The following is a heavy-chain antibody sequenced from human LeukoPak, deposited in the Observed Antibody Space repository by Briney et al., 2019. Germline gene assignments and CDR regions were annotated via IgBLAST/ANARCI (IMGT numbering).Heavy chain of an antibody. CDR2: ISPSGDHR. V-gene: IGHV3-21*01. Sequence: GGSLRLSCAASGFSFSAYNINWVRQAPGKGLERVSCISPSGDHRYYADSVRGRFTISRDNAKNSVYLQMNSLRAEDTAVYYCARDAAYFDSSGYYPDPLDYWGQGTLVSVSS. CDR3: ARDAAYFDSSGYYPDPLDY. D-gene: IGHD3-22*01. J-gene: IGHJ4*02. CDR1: GFSFSAYN.